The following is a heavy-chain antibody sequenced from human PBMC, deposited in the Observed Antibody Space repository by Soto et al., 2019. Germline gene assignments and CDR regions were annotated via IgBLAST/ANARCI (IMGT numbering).Heavy chain of an antibody. D-gene: IGHD6-13*01. J-gene: IGHJ6*02. CDR3: ARGTIGAAGTSLYYYYGMDV. CDR1: GFTFSSYA. Sequence: PGGSLRLSCAASGFTFSSYAMHWVRQAPGKGLEWVAVISYDGSNKYYADSVKGRFTISRDNSKTTLYLQMNSLRAEDTAVYYCARGTIGAAGTSLYYYYGMDVWGQGTTVTVSS. V-gene: IGHV3-30-3*01. CDR2: ISYDGSNK.